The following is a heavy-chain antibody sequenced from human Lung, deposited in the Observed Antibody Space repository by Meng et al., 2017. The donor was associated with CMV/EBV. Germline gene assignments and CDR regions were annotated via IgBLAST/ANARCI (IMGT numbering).Heavy chain of an antibody. Sequence: QGQLQEAAPGLVKPSDTLSLPCTVSGGSISSYYWSWIRQSAGKGLEWIGRIYTSGTTIYNPSLKSRLTLSLDTSKNQFSLKLNSVTAADTAVYYCARAEADTGNFDYWGQGTLVTVSS. J-gene: IGHJ4*02. D-gene: IGHD6-19*01. CDR2: IYTSGTT. CDR1: GGSISSYY. CDR3: ARAEADTGNFDY. V-gene: IGHV4-4*07.